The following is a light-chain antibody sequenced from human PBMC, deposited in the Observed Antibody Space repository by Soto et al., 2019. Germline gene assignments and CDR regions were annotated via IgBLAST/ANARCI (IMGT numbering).Light chain of an antibody. CDR3: QHYDKSPLYT. Sequence: EIVLTQSPATLSLSPGERATLSCRASQSVRNNYLAWYQQKPGQAPRLLIYAASSRATGIPDRFSGSGSGTDFTLTISRLEPEDFAVYYCQHYDKSPLYTFGQGTKLEIK. CDR2: AAS. V-gene: IGKV3-20*01. CDR1: QSVRNNY. J-gene: IGKJ2*01.